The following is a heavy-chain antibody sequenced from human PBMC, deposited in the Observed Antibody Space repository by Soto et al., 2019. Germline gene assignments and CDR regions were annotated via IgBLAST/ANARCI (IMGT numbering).Heavy chain of an antibody. D-gene: IGHD3-3*01. CDR2: INHRGGA. V-gene: IGHV4-34*01. J-gene: IGHJ5*02. CDR1: NGSFTDYF. CDR3: VARGMTYDFLSGPHPFDP. Sequence: SETLSVTCAAHNGSFTDYFWTWIRQSPGGGLEWIGEINHRGGATYNPSLRSRVTISIDTSKNHFSLSLRSLTAADTAVYYCVARGMTYDFLSGPHPFDPWGHGTLVTVSS.